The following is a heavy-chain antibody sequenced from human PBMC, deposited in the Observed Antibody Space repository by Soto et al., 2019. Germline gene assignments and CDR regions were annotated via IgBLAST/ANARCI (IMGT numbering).Heavy chain of an antibody. D-gene: IGHD2-15*01. CDR1: GGSISSSSYY. CDR3: ARHPPPDCSGGSGTYYSYYYMDV. J-gene: IGHJ6*03. CDR2: IYYSGST. Sequence: QLQLQESGPGLVKPSETLSLTCTVSGGSISSSSYYWGWIRQPPGKGLEWIGSIYYSGSTYYTPSLKSRVTIPVDTSKNQFSLKLSSVTAADTAVYYCARHPPPDCSGGSGTYYSYYYMDVWGKGTTVTVSS. V-gene: IGHV4-39*01.